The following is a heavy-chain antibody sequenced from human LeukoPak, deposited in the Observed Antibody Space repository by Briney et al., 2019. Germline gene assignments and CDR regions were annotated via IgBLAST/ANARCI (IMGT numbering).Heavy chain of an antibody. CDR1: GYTFTSYY. J-gene: IGHJ6*02. CDR2: INPSGGSI. CDR3: ARGAITHGMDV. Sequence: ASVKVSCKASGYTFTSYYMHWVRQAPGQGLEWMGTINPSGGSISYAQKFQGRFTMTRDRPTSTVYMELSSLRSEDTAVYYCARGAITHGMDVWGQGTTVTVSS. V-gene: IGHV1-46*01.